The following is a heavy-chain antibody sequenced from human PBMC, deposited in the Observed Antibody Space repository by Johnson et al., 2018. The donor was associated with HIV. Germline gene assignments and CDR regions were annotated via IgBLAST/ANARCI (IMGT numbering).Heavy chain of an antibody. V-gene: IGHV3-23*01. J-gene: IGHJ3*02. Sequence: VQLLESGGGLVQPGGSLRLSCAASGFTFSSYAMDWVRQTPGKGLAWVTAVSSGGDNTYYVDSVEGRFTISRDNSKNTLYLQMNSLRVEDTAVYYCAKDLIELQGAFDIWGQGTMVTVSS. CDR3: AKDLIELQGAFDI. CDR1: GFTFSSYA. D-gene: IGHD1-26*01. CDR2: VSSGGDNT.